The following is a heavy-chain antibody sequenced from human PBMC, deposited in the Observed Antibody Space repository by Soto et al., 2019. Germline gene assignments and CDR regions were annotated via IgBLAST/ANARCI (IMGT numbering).Heavy chain of an antibody. J-gene: IGHJ4*02. CDR3: VRRVSGNYDY. CDR2: ISYDGSNK. Sequence: GGSLRLSCAASGFTFSSYGMHWVRQAPGKGLEWVAVISYDGSNKYYADSVKGRFTISRDNSKNTLYLQMGSLRAEDMAVYYCVRRVSGNYDYWGQGTLVTVSS. CDR1: GFTFSSYG. V-gene: IGHV3-30*03. D-gene: IGHD1-7*01.